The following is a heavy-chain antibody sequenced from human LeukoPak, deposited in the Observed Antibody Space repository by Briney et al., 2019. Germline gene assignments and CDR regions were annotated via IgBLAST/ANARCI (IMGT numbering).Heavy chain of an antibody. CDR3: TSFIVGASRVDY. Sequence: PGGSLRLSCATSGFTFSGSAMHWVRQASGKELEGVGHIKSKANSYATSYAASVKGRFTISRDDSKNTAYLQMRSLKAGDTAVYYCTSFIVGASRVDYWGQGTLVTVSS. CDR1: GFTFSGSA. D-gene: IGHD1-26*01. J-gene: IGHJ4*02. CDR2: IKSKANSYAT. V-gene: IGHV3-73*01.